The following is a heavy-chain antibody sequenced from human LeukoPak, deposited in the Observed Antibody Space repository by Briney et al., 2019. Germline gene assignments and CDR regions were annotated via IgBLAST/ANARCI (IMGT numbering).Heavy chain of an antibody. D-gene: IGHD2-8*02. J-gene: IGHJ4*02. CDR3: ARLYGLLDYFDY. Sequence: PSETLSLTCTVSGGSISSSSYYWGWIRQPPGKGLEWIGSIYYSGSTYYNPSLKSRVTISVDTSKNQFSLKLSSVTAADTAVYYCARLYGLLDYFDYWGQGTLVTVSS. CDR1: GGSISSSSYY. V-gene: IGHV4-39*01. CDR2: IYYSGST.